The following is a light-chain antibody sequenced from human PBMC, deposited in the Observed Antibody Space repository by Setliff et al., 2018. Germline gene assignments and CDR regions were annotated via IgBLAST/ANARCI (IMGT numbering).Light chain of an antibody. J-gene: IGLJ2*01. Sequence: QSALTQPAAVSGSPGQSVAISCSGSSSDVGGYDFVSWYQQHPGKAPKLLIYEVIKRPSGVSDRFSGSKSGNTASLTISGLRAEDEADYYCLSYTSETTHALFGGGTKVTVL. CDR3: LSYTSETTHAL. V-gene: IGLV2-14*03. CDR2: EVI. CDR1: SSDVGGYDF.